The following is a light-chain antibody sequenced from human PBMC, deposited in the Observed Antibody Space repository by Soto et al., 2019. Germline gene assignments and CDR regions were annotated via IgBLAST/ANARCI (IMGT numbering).Light chain of an antibody. CDR1: QSVSRNY. V-gene: IGKV3-20*01. Sequence: EIVLTQSPGTLSLSPGERATLSCRASQSVSRNYLAWYQQKPGQAPRLLIYVASTRATGIPDRFSGSGSGTDFTLTISRLEPEDFAVYYCQQYGDSPPITFGQGTLLEIK. CDR3: QQYGDSPPIT. J-gene: IGKJ5*01. CDR2: VAS.